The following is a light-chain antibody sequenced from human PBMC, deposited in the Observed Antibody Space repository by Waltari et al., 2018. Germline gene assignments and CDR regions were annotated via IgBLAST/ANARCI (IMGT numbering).Light chain of an antibody. V-gene: IGLV2-14*03. J-gene: IGLJ3*02. CDR1: SSDVGGFQS. CDR2: DVS. Sequence: QSVLTQPASVSGSPGQSITMSCTGTSSDVGGFQSVSWYQQYPGKAPKLLIYDVSKRPSGVSNRFSGSKSGNTASLTISGLQAEDEADYYCSSFTVFGGGTKLIVL. CDR3: SSFTV.